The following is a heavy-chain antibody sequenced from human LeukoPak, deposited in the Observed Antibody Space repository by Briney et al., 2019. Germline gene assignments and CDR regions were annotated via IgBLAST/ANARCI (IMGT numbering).Heavy chain of an antibody. D-gene: IGHD6-13*01. CDR1: GDSISRSTYY. V-gene: IGHV4-39*01. CDR2: VYYGRSP. Sequence: SETLSLTCTVSGDSISRSTYYWAWIRQPPGKGLEWIGSVYYGRSPYFNPSLESRATISVDTSRNQFSLNLSSVTAADTAVYFCARHSGYSSSWLGYWGQGTLVTVSS. J-gene: IGHJ4*02. CDR3: ARHSGYSSSWLGY.